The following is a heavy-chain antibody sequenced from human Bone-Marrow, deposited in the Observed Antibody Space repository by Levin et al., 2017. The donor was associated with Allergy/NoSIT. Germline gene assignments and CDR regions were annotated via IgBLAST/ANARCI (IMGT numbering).Heavy chain of an antibody. D-gene: IGHD6-19*01. CDR1: GFSINSAHY. CDR2: ISYSGTT. J-gene: IGHJ4*02. CDR3: VRSLPLIAVAPLSH. V-gene: IGHV4-38-2*01. Sequence: SETLSLTCGVSGFSINSAHYWGWIRQSPGKGLEWIGSISYSGTTYFNPSLKSRVSISVDTSKNHFSLRLRSVTAADTAVYYCVRSLPLIAVAPLSHWGQGTLVTVSS.